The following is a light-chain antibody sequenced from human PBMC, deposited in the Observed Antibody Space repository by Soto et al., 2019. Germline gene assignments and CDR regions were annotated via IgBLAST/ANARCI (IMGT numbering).Light chain of an antibody. CDR2: GAS. J-gene: IGKJ4*01. Sequence: EIVLTQSPGTLSLSPGERATLSCRASQSVSSSYLAWYQQKPGQAPRLLIYGASRRATGIPDRFSGSGSGTDFTLTISRLEPEDFAVYYCQQYGRSPSTFGGGTKVEIK. CDR1: QSVSSSY. V-gene: IGKV3-20*01. CDR3: QQYGRSPST.